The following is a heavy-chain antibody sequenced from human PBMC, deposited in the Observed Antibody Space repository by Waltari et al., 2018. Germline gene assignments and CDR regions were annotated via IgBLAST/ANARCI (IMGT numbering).Heavy chain of an antibody. V-gene: IGHV3-48*04. D-gene: IGHD2-15*01. CDR1: GFTFSRYT. CDR2: ISSTSSSI. J-gene: IGHJ4*02. Sequence: EVQLVESGGGLVQPGGSLRLSCAASGFTFSRYTMNWVRQAPGKGLGWVSFISSTSSSISYADSVKGRIITSRDNDKNSLYLQMNSLRAEDTAVYYCAREEVRYCSGGTCSDFDYWGQGTLVTVYS. CDR3: AREEVRYCSGGTCSDFDY.